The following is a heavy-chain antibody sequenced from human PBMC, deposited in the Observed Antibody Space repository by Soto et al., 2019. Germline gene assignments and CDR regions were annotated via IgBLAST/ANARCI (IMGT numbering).Heavy chain of an antibody. Sequence: GGSLRLSCAASGFTFSSYAMSRVRQAPGKGLEWVSAISGSGGSTYYADSVKGRFTISRDNSKNTLYLQMNSLRAEDTAVYYCAKDNAVQWLVPGEFDYWGQGTLVTVSS. CDR2: ISGSGGST. V-gene: IGHV3-23*01. J-gene: IGHJ4*02. CDR1: GFTFSSYA. CDR3: AKDNAVQWLVPGEFDY. D-gene: IGHD6-19*01.